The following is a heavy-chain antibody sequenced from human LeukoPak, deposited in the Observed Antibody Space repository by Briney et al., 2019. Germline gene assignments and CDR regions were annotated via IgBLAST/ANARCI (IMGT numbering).Heavy chain of an antibody. CDR3: ARVEGDLGYCSSTSCLNFDY. V-gene: IGHV1-18*01. Sequence: ASVKVSCKASGYTFTSYGISWVRQAPGQGLEWIGWISAYNGNTNYAQKLQGRVTMTTDTSTSTAYMELRSLRSDDTAVYYCARVEGDLGYCSSTSCLNFDYWGQGTLVTVSS. CDR2: ISAYNGNT. J-gene: IGHJ4*02. CDR1: GYTFTSYG. D-gene: IGHD2-2*01.